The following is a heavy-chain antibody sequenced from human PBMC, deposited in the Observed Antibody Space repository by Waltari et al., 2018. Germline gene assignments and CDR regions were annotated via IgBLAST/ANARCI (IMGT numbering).Heavy chain of an antibody. V-gene: IGHV3-7*01. D-gene: IGHD4-4*01. Sequence: EVQVVEYGGDLVQPGGSLRLSCAASGFTFSDYWMGWVRQAPGKGREWVANIKKDGSTKYYADSVNGRCTSSRDNSKNTLYLQMNSLRAEDTAVYYCARTLGVTTEVDYWGQGTLVTVSS. CDR2: IKKDGSTK. CDR1: GFTFSDYW. CDR3: ARTLGVTTEVDY. J-gene: IGHJ4*02.